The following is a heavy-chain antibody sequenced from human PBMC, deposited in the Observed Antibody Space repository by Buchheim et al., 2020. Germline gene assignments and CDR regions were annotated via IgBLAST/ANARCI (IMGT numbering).Heavy chain of an antibody. CDR2: INHSGST. D-gene: IGHD6-6*01. V-gene: IGHV4-34*01. CDR3: ARDQIAARLWFDP. Sequence: QVQLQQWGAGLLKPSETLSLTCAVYGGSFSGYYWSWIRQPPGKGLEWIGEINHSGSTNYNPSLKSRVTITVDTTKKQFSLMLSSVTAADTAVYYCARDQIAARLWFDPWGQGTL. J-gene: IGHJ5*02. CDR1: GGSFSGYY.